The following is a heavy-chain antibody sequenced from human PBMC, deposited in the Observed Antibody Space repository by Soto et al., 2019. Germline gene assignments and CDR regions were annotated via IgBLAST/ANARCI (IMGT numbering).Heavy chain of an antibody. V-gene: IGHV4-39*01. CDR1: GCSISISSYY. CDR3: ARHCDYDIFLAVASPFGMDV. D-gene: IGHD3-9*01. CDR2: IYYSGST. Sequence: SATLPLTCPFSGCSISISSYYWVGIRQPPGKWLEWIGSIYYSGSTYYNPSLKSRVTISVDTSKNQFSLKLSSVTAADTAVYYCARHCDYDIFLAVASPFGMDVWGQGTTVTVSS. J-gene: IGHJ6*02.